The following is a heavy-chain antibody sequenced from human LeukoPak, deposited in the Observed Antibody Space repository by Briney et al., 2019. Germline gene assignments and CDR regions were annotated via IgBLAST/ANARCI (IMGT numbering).Heavy chain of an antibody. V-gene: IGHV1-58*02. CDR3: AAAMTYYDILTGHYYYYYGMDV. CDR2: IVVGSGNT. D-gene: IGHD3-9*01. Sequence: SVKVSCKASGFTFTSSAMQWVRQARGQRLEWIGWIVVGSGNTSYAQKFQERVTITRDMSTSTAYMELSSLRSEDTAVYYCAAAMTYYDILTGHYYYYYGMDVWGQGTTVTVSS. J-gene: IGHJ6*02. CDR1: GFTFTSSA.